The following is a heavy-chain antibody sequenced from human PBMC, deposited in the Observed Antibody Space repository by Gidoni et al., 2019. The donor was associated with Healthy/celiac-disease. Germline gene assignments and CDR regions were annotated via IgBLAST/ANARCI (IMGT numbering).Heavy chain of an antibody. CDR1: GGSISSYY. Sequence: QVQLQESGPGLVKPSETLSLTCTVSGGSISSYYWSWIRQPPGKGLEWIGYIYYSGSTNYNPSLKSRVTISVDTSKNQFSLKLSSVTAADTAVCYCARGADYDFWSGLKGDYYYYGMDVWGQGTTVTVSS. CDR3: ARGADYDFWSGLKGDYYYYGMDV. V-gene: IGHV4-59*01. CDR2: IYYSGST. D-gene: IGHD3-3*01. J-gene: IGHJ6*02.